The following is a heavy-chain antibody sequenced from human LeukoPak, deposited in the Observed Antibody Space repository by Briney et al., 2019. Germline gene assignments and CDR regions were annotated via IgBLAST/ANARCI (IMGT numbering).Heavy chain of an antibody. CDR3: ARGSSGYSHDLDY. V-gene: IGHV3-48*01. J-gene: IGHJ4*02. Sequence: GGSLRLSCAASGFTFSSYWMHWVRQAPGKGLEWVSYISSSSSTIYYADSVKGRFTISRDNAKNSLYLQMNSLRAEDTAVYYCARGSSGYSHDLDYWGQGTPVTVSS. CDR1: GFTFSSYW. CDR2: ISSSSSTI. D-gene: IGHD3-22*01.